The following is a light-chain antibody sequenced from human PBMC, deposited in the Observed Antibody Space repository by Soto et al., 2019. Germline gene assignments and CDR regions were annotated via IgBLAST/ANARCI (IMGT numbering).Light chain of an antibody. Sequence: DIQMTQSPSSLSASVGDRVTITCRASQGINNYLAWYQQKPGKVPVLLIYTASTLKPGVPSRFSGRGAGTDFTLTISSLQPEDFATYYCQKYDSAPRTVGQGTKVDIK. J-gene: IGKJ1*01. V-gene: IGKV1-27*01. CDR3: QKYDSAPRT. CDR1: QGINNY. CDR2: TAS.